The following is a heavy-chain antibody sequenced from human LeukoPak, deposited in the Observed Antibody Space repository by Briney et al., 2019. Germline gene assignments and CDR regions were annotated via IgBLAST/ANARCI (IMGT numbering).Heavy chain of an antibody. Sequence: SETLSLTCTVSGASINSHYWSWIRQPAGKGLEWIGRIYTSGSTNYNPSLKSRVTMSVDTSKNQFSLKLSSVTAADTAVYYCARSHCTGGSCYFFDYWGQGTLVTISS. J-gene: IGHJ4*02. CDR2: IYTSGST. V-gene: IGHV4-4*07. CDR1: GASINSHY. D-gene: IGHD2-15*01. CDR3: ARSHCTGGSCYFFDY.